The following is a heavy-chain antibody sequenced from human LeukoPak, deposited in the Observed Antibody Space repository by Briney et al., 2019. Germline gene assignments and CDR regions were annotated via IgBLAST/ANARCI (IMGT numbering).Heavy chain of an antibody. Sequence: ASVKVSCKASGYTFTSYDINWVRQATGQGLEWMGWMNHNSGNTGYAQKFQGRVTMTRNTSISTAYMELSSLRSEDTAVYYCARLAWEYQLPRLGMDVWGQGTTVTVSS. J-gene: IGHJ6*02. V-gene: IGHV1-8*01. CDR3: ARLAWEYQLPRLGMDV. CDR1: GYTFTSYD. CDR2: MNHNSGNT. D-gene: IGHD2-2*01.